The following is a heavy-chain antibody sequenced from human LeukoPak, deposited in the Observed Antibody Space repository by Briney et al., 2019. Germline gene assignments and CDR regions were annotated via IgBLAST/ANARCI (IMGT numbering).Heavy chain of an antibody. J-gene: IGHJ3*02. CDR3: ARDKTTVNAFDI. Sequence: PGRSLRLSCAASGFTFSSYAMHWVRQAPGKGLEWVAVISYDGSNKYYADSVKGRFTISRDNSKNTLYLQMNSLRAEDTAVYYCARDKTTVNAFDIWGQGTMVTVSS. CDR2: ISYDGSNK. V-gene: IGHV3-30-3*01. D-gene: IGHD4-17*01. CDR1: GFTFSSYA.